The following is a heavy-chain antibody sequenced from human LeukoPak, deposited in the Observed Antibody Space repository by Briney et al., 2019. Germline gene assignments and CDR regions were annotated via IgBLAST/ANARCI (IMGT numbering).Heavy chain of an antibody. CDR1: GGSISGHY. CDR3: AREIHYYGSGSYDY. CDR2: IHYSGST. J-gene: IGHJ4*02. Sequence: SETLSLTCTVSGGSISGHYWSWIRQPPGKGLEWIGYIHYSGSTKYNPSHKSRVTISVDKAKNQFSLKVSSVTAADTAVYYCAREIHYYGSGSYDYWGQGTLVTVSS. V-gene: IGHV4-59*11. D-gene: IGHD3-10*01.